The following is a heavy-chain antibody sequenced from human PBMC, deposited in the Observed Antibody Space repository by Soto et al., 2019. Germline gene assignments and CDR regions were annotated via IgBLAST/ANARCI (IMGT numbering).Heavy chain of an antibody. CDR1: GLIFSDYH. CDR3: AMLGGWSGGSSGMDV. D-gene: IGHD6-19*01. V-gene: IGHV3-72*01. Sequence: EVQLVESGGGLVQPGGSLRLSCAASGLIFSDYHMDWVRQAPGKGLEWVGRIRRKANSYTTEYAASGKGRFTISRDDSKNSLYLQKNSLKNEDTAVYYCAMLGGWSGGSSGMDVWGQGTTVTVSS. CDR2: IRRKANSYTT. J-gene: IGHJ6*02.